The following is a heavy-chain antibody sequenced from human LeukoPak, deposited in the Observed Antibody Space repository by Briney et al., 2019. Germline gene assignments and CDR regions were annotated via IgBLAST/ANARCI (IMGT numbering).Heavy chain of an antibody. Sequence: PGGSLRLSCAAFGFTFSSYGMHWVRQAPGKGLEWVAFIRYDGSNKYYADSVRGRFTISRDNSKNTLYLQMNNLRAEDTAVYYCARYENGGIDYWGQGTLVTVSS. CDR3: ARYENGGIDY. D-gene: IGHD2-15*01. V-gene: IGHV3-30*02. J-gene: IGHJ4*02. CDR1: GFTFSSYG. CDR2: IRYDGSNK.